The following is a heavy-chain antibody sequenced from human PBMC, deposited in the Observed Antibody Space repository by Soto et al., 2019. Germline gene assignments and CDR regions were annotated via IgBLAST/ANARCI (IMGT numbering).Heavy chain of an antibody. J-gene: IGHJ5*02. V-gene: IGHV1-18*04. Sequence: GASVKVSCKASNYTFINYGIGWVRQAPGHGLEWMGWVSPSYGKTYYAQKLQGRVTMTTDTSTSTAYMELRSLRSDDTAVYYCARGNSSGWYASYWFDPWGQGTLVTVSS. CDR3: ARGNSSGWYASYWFDP. D-gene: IGHD6-19*01. CDR2: VSPSYGKT. CDR1: NYTFINYG.